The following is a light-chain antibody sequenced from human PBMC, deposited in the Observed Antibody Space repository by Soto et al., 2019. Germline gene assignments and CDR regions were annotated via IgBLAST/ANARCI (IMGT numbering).Light chain of an antibody. CDR2: AAS. CDR1: QGISSY. CDR3: QQLNSYPIS. V-gene: IGKV1-9*01. J-gene: IGKJ5*01. Sequence: IQLTQSPYSLSASVGDRVTITCRASQGISSYLAWYQQKPGKAPTLLIYAASTLKSGVPSWFSGSGSGTYFTLTISSRQPEDFATYYCQQLNSYPISCGHGTRLEIK.